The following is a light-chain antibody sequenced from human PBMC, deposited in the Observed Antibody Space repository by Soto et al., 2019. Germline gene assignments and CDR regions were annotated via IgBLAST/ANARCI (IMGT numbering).Light chain of an antibody. CDR1: QSISTY. V-gene: IGKV1-39*01. CDR2: GAS. J-gene: IGKJ2*01. Sequence: DIQMTQSPSSLSASVGDRGTITCRASQSISTYLNWYQHKSGKAPNLLIYGASSLQSGVPSRFSGSGSGTDFPLTINSLQPEDFATYYCQQSHSSPYTFGQGTKMEIK. CDR3: QQSHSSPYT.